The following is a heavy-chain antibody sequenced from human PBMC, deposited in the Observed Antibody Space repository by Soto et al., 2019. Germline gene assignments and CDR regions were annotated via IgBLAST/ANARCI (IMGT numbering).Heavy chain of an antibody. J-gene: IGHJ3*02. CDR2: INDSGST. D-gene: IGHD3-16*01. CDR1: GGSFSDYY. V-gene: IGHV4-34*01. Sequence: TSETLSLTCAVYGGSFSDYYWSWIRQPPGKGLEWIGEINDSGSTNYDPSLKSRVTISVDTSKNQFSLKLSSVTAADTAVYYCGRGVGGGKVFFDIWGQGKMVTFS. CDR3: GRGVGGGKVFFDI.